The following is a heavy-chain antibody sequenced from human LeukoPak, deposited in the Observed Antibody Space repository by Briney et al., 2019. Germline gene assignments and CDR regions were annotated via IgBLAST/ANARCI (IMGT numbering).Heavy chain of an antibody. J-gene: IGHJ3*02. CDR3: ARHFVSSSWYGNDAFDI. V-gene: IGHV5-51*01. CDR1: GYSFTNYW. Sequence: GESLKISCKGSGYSFTNYWIGWVRQMPGKGLEWMGIIYPGDSDTRYSPSFQGQVTISADKSISTAYLQWSSLKASDTAMYYCARHFVSSSWYGNDAFDIWGQGTMVTVSS. CDR2: IYPGDSDT. D-gene: IGHD6-13*01.